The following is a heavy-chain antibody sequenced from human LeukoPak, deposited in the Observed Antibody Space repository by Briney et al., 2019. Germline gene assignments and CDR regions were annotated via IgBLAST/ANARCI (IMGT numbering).Heavy chain of an antibody. CDR2: ISGSGGST. D-gene: IGHD4-17*01. CDR3: AKDQYGDYSLGRDY. J-gene: IGHJ4*02. Sequence: GGPQRLSCAASGFTFSSYAMSWVRQAPGKGLEWVSAISGSGGSTYYADSVKGRFTISRDNSKNTLYLQMNSLRAEDTAVYYCAKDQYGDYSLGRDYWGQGTLVTVSS. CDR1: GFTFSSYA. V-gene: IGHV3-23*01.